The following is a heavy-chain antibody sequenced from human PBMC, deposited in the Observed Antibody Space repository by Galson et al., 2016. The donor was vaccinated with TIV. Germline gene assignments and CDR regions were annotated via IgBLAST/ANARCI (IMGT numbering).Heavy chain of an antibody. V-gene: IGHV3-33*01. CDR1: GFTFSSYG. D-gene: IGHD3/OR15-3a*01. J-gene: IGHJ4*02. CDR3: AREFRDYYFDY. Sequence: SLRLSCAASGFTFSSYGMHWVRLAPGKGLQWLAAIWYDGSNIRYAESVKGRFTISRDNSKKTLYLQMNSLRAEDTAIYYCAREFRDYYFDYWGQGTLVTVSS. CDR2: IWYDGSNI.